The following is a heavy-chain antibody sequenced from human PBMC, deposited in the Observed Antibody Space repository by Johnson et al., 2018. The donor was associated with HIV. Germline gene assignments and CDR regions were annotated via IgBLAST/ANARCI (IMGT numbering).Heavy chain of an antibody. Sequence: VQLVESGGGVVRPGGSLRLSCAASGFTFDDYGMSWVRQAPGKGLEWVSGICWNSGSIGYADSVKGRFTISRDTAKNSLYLQMNILRAEDTALYYCEKAGYSSSWYGGDAFDIWGQGTMVTVSS. J-gene: IGHJ3*02. V-gene: IGHV3-20*04. D-gene: IGHD6-13*01. CDR1: GFTFDDYG. CDR3: EKAGYSSSWYGGDAFDI. CDR2: ICWNSGSI.